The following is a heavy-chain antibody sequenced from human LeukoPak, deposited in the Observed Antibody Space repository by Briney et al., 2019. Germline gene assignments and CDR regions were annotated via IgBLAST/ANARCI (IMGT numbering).Heavy chain of an antibody. CDR1: GYTFTSYA. V-gene: IGHV7-4-1*02. Sequence: GASVTVSCKASGYTFTSYAMNWVGQAPGQGREWRGWMNTNPGTPTYAHSFTGRFFFSFATSVSTAYLQISSLKAEDTAVYYCARVRIAAAGPPEGFDPWGQGTLVTVPS. J-gene: IGHJ5*02. CDR3: ARVRIAAAGPPEGFDP. D-gene: IGHD6-13*01. CDR2: MNTNPGTP.